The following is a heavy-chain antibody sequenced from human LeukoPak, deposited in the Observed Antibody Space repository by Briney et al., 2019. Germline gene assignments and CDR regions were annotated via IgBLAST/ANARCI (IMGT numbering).Heavy chain of an antibody. CDR2: IDGDGSRA. J-gene: IGHJ3*01. D-gene: IGHD3-16*01. CDR1: GFTFNTYW. V-gene: IGHV3-74*01. Sequence: GGSLRLSCAASGFTFNTYWMHWVRQGPGKGLVWVSRIDGDGSRASYADSVKGRSTISRDNAKNTLYLQMNSPRPEDTAVYFCVREAGGTYAFDVWGQGTMVTVSS. CDR3: VREAGGTYAFDV.